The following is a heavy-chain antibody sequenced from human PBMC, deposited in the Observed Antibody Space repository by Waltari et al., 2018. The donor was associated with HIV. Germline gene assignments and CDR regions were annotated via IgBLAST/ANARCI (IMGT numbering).Heavy chain of an antibody. Sequence: EVRVVEPGGDVVQLGGSLTLSCAVSGFTFISSWLRRVRQPPGKGLVWGSRINTDGSRTSYADSVKGRYTISRDNAKNTLYLQMNSLRAEDTAVYYCARRGHCSGISCYTGDYSSGLDVWGQGTTVIVSS. CDR3: ARRGHCSGISCYTGDYSSGLDV. J-gene: IGHJ6*02. CDR1: GFTFISSW. V-gene: IGHV3-74*01. CDR2: INTDGSRT. D-gene: IGHD2-2*02.